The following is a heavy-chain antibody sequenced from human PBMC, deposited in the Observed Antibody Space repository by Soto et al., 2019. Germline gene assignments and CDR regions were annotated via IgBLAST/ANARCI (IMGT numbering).Heavy chain of an antibody. CDR2: ISAYNGNT. CDR1: GYTFTSYG. CDR3: ARDRVGYCSSTSCANGGNWFDP. J-gene: IGHJ5*02. Sequence: ASVKVSCKASGYTFTSYGISWVRQAPGQGLEWMGWISAYNGNTNYAQKLQGRVTMTTDTSTSTAYMELRSLRSDDTAVYYCARDRVGYCSSTSCANGGNWFDPWGQGTLVTVSS. V-gene: IGHV1-18*01. D-gene: IGHD2-2*01.